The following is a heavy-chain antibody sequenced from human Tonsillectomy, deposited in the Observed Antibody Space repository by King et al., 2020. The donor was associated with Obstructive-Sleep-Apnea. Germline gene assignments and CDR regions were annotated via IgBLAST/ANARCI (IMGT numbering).Heavy chain of an antibody. CDR2: IKEDGSEK. CDR1: GFTFSRYW. CDR3: AGTPSLGVAGTRAWFDP. Sequence: VQLVESGGGLVQRGGSLRLSCAVSGFTFSRYWMSWVRQAPGKGLEWVANIKEDGSEKYYVDSVKGRFTISRDNAKNSLYLQMNSLRAEDTAVYYCAGTPSLGVAGTRAWFDPWGQGTLVTVSS. J-gene: IGHJ5*02. D-gene: IGHD6-19*01. V-gene: IGHV3-7*03.